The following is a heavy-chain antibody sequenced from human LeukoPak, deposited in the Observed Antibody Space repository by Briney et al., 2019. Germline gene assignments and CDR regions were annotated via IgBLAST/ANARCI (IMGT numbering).Heavy chain of an antibody. Sequence: PSEALSLTCTVSGGSISSGGYYWSWIRQHPGKGLEWIGYIYYSGSTYYNPSLKSRVTISVDTSKNQFSLKLSSVTAADTAVYYCAHHWGDSSVDWAFDIWGQGTMVTVSS. D-gene: IGHD3-22*01. J-gene: IGHJ3*02. V-gene: IGHV4-31*03. CDR3: AHHWGDSSVDWAFDI. CDR1: GGSISSGGYY. CDR2: IYYSGST.